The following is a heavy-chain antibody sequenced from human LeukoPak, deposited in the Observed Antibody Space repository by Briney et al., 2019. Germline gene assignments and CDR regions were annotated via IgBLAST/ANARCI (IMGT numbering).Heavy chain of an antibody. CDR3: ARSHIVVVTAIGY. D-gene: IGHD2-21*02. CDR1: GFTFSSYS. J-gene: IGHJ4*02. Sequence: NPGGSLRLSCAASGFTFSSYSMNWVRQAPGKGLEWVSSISSSNYIYYADSVKGRFTISRDNAENSLYLQMNSLRAEDSAVYYCARSHIVVVTAIGYWGQGTLVTVSS. V-gene: IGHV3-21*01. CDR2: ISSSNYI.